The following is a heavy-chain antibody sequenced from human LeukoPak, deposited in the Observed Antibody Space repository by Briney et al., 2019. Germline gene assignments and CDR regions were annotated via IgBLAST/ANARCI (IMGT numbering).Heavy chain of an antibody. CDR1: GFTFSSYS. CDR2: ISSSSSYI. CDR3: ARDVLLWFGESD. V-gene: IGHV3-21*01. D-gene: IGHD3-10*01. J-gene: IGHJ4*02. Sequence: PGGSLRLSCAASGFTFSSYSMNWVRQAPGKGLEWVSSISSSSSYIYYADSVKGRFTISRDNAKNSLYLQMNSLRAEDTAVYYCARDVLLWFGESDWGQGTLVTVSS.